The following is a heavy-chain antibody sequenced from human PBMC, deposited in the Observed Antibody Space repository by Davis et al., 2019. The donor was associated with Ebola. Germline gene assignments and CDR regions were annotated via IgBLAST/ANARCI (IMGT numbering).Heavy chain of an antibody. CDR1: GYTFTSYG. CDR2: ISAYNGNT. V-gene: IGHV1-18*01. CDR3: ARNAQRGDIKNYYGMDV. J-gene: IGHJ6*02. Sequence: ASVKVSCKASGYTFTSYGISWVRQAPGQGLEWMGWISAYNGNTNYAQKFQGRVTITADESTSTAYMELSSLRSEDTAVYYCARNAQRGDIKNYYGMDVWGQGTTVTVSS. D-gene: IGHD3-16*01.